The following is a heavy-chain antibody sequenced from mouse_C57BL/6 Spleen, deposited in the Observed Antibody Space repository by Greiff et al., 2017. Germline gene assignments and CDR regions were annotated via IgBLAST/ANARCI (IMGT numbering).Heavy chain of an antibody. CDR2: IDPANGHT. D-gene: IGHD1-1*01. V-gene: IGHV14-3*01. Sequence: EVQLQQSVAELVRPGASVKLSCTASGFEIKNTYMHWVKQRPEKGLEWIGRIDPANGHTKYAGKFQGKATITADKSSNTAYLQLSSLTSEDTAVYYCARWGYGCGDAMDYWGQGTLVTVSA. CDR1: GFEIKNTY. J-gene: IGHJ4*01. CDR3: ARWGYGCGDAMDY.